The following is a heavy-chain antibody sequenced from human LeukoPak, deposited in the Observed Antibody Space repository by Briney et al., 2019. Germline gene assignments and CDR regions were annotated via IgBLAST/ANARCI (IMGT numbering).Heavy chain of an antibody. CDR2: IYYSGST. CDR1: GGSISGYY. D-gene: IGHD5-18*01. CDR3: ARHPPRGTHDTAFDS. Sequence: SETLSLTCTVSGGSISGYYWSWIRQSPEKGLEWIGYIYYSGSTEYNPSLKSRVTIVVDTSKNQISLKLSSVTAADTAVYYCARHPPRGTHDTAFDSWGQGTLVTVSS. J-gene: IGHJ4*02. V-gene: IGHV4-59*08.